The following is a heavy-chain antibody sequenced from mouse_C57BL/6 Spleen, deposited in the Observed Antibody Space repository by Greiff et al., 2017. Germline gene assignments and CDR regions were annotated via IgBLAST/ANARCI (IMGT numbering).Heavy chain of an antibody. CDR3: VRQGGPYDYDVRCAY. Sequence: EVQRVESGGGLVQPKGSLKLSCAASGFSFNTYAMNWVRQAPGKGLEWVARIRCKSNNYATYYADSVKDRFTISRDDSESMLYLQMNNLETEDTAMYYCVRQGGPYDYDVRCAYWGKGTLVTVSA. D-gene: IGHD2-4*01. V-gene: IGHV10-1*01. J-gene: IGHJ3*01. CDR2: IRCKSNNYAT. CDR1: GFSFNTYA.